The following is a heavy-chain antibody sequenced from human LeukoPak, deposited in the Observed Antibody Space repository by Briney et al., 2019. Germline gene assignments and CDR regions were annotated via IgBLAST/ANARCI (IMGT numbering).Heavy chain of an antibody. CDR2: INSDGSST. J-gene: IGHJ5*02. CDR3: ARDRSTGPENWFDP. CDR1: GFTFSSYW. V-gene: IGHV3-74*01. Sequence: GGSLRLACAASGFTFSSYWVHWVRQAPGKGLVWVSRINSDGSSTSYADSVKGRFTIYRDNAKNTLYLQMNSLRAEDTAVYYCARDRSTGPENWFDPWGQGTLVTVSS.